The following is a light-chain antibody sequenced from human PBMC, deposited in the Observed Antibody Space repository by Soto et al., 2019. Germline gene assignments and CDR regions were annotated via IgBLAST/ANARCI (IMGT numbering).Light chain of an antibody. CDR2: DAS. V-gene: IGKV1-39*01. CDR3: QQSYSTSPIT. Sequence: DHHIDQCRSPSIECVGYSVPITCQASQNINNYLNWYQQKPGKAPKLLIYDASSLESGVPSRFSGSGSGTDFTLTINGLQPEDFASYYCQQSYSTSPITFGQGTLLEV. J-gene: IGKJ5*01. CDR1: QNINNY.